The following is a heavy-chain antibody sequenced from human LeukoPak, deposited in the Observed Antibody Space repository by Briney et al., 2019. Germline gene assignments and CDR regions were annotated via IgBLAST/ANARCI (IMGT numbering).Heavy chain of an antibody. CDR1: GFTFSRNG. CDR2: IWYDGSNQ. D-gene: IGHD7-27*01. Sequence: GGSLRLSCAASGFTFSRNGMHWVRQAPRKALEWVAVIWYDGSNQYYADSVKGRFTISRDNSKNTLYLQMNSLRAEDTAVYYCARENWDSLDYWGQGTLVTVSS. CDR3: ARENWDSLDY. V-gene: IGHV3-33*01. J-gene: IGHJ4*02.